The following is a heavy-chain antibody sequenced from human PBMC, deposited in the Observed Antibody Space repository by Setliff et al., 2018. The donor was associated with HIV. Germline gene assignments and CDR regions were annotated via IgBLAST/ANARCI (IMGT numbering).Heavy chain of an antibody. CDR2: INHSGIT. J-gene: IGHJ4*02. Sequence: SETLSLTCTVSGGSISSHYWSWIRQPPGKGLEWIGEINHSGITNYNPTLKSRVTISTDTSKNQFSLRLNSVTAADTAVYYCARVRLRVPPSIFDYWGQGALVTVSS. CDR3: ARVRLRVPPSIFDY. V-gene: IGHV4-34*01. D-gene: IGHD2-2*01. CDR1: GGSISSHY.